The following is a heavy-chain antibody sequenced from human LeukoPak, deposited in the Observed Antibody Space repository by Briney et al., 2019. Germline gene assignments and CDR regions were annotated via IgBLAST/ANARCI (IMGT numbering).Heavy chain of an antibody. Sequence: ASVKVSCKASGYTFTSYYMHWVRQAPGQGLEWMGIINPSGGSTSYAQKFQGRVTMTRDMSTNTVYMELSSLRSEDTAVYYCARDLGSGAFDIWGQGTMVTVSS. J-gene: IGHJ3*02. CDR1: GYTFTSYY. D-gene: IGHD3-10*01. V-gene: IGHV1-46*01. CDR3: ARDLGSGAFDI. CDR2: INPSGGST.